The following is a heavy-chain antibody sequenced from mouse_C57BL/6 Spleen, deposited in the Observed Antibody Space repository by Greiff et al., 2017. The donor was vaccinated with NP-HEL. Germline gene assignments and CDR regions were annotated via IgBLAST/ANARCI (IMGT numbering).Heavy chain of an antibody. D-gene: IGHD2-5*01. CDR1: GYSFTGYY. J-gene: IGHJ2*01. V-gene: IGHV1-42*01. CDR2: INPSTGGT. CDR3: ARAYYSNYNYFDY. Sequence: EVQLQQSGPELVKPGASVKISCKASGYSFTGYYMNWVKQSPEKSLEWIGEINPSTGGTTYNQKFKAKATLTVDKSSSTAYMQLKSLTSEDSAVYYCARAYYSNYNYFDYWGQGTTLTVSS.